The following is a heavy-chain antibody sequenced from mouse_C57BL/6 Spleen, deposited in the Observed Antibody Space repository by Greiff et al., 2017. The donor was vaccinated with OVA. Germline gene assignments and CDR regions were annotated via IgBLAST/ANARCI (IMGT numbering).Heavy chain of an antibody. D-gene: IGHD2-4*01. V-gene: IGHV1-50*01. Sequence: QVQLQQPGAELVKPGASVKLSCKASGYTFTSYWMQWVKQRPGQGLEWIGEIDPSDSYTNYNQKFKGKATLTVDTSSSTAYMQLSSLTSEDSAVYYCARTGLRRGAYIDYWGQGTTLTVSS. CDR1: GYTFTSYW. CDR2: IDPSDSYT. J-gene: IGHJ2*01. CDR3: ARTGLRRGAYIDY.